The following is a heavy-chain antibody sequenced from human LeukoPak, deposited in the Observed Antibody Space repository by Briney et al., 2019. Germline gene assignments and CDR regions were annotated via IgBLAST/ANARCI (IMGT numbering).Heavy chain of an antibody. J-gene: IGHJ4*02. CDR3: ARVRDGYNYPPFDY. CDR1: GFTFSSYA. Sequence: GGSLRLSCAASGFTFSSYAMSWVRQAPGKGLEWVSAISGSGGSTYYADSVKGRFTISRDNSENTLYLQMNSLRAEDTAVYYCARVRDGYNYPPFDYWGQGTLVTVSS. D-gene: IGHD5-24*01. V-gene: IGHV3-23*01. CDR2: ISGSGGST.